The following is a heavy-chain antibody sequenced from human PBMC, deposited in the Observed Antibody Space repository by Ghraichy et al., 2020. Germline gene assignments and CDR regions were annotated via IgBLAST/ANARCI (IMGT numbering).Heavy chain of an antibody. CDR2: IYTSGST. J-gene: IGHJ3*02. D-gene: IGHD6-13*01. Sequence: SETLSLTCTVSGGSISSYYWSWIRQPPGKGLEWIGYIYTSGSTNYNPSLKSRVTISVDTSKNQFSLKLSSVTAADTAVYYCARQGGSSSWYYFGGTSGSHDAFDIWGQGTMVTVSS. V-gene: IGHV4-4*09. CDR3: ARQGGSSSWYYFGGTSGSHDAFDI. CDR1: GGSISSYY.